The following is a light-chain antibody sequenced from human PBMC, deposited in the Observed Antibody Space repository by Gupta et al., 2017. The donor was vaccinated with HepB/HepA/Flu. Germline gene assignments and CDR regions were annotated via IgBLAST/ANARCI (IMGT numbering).Light chain of an antibody. CDR1: ESVSFLGINL. J-gene: IGKJ2*01. Sequence: DIVLTQSPASLAVSPGQRATITCRASESVSFLGINLIHWYQQKPGQPPKLLIYQASNNDTGVPARFSGSGSGTDFTLTIIPVEANDTANYYCRQRKNFLYTFGQGTKLEIK. CDR3: RQRKNFLYT. CDR2: QAS. V-gene: IGKV7-3*01.